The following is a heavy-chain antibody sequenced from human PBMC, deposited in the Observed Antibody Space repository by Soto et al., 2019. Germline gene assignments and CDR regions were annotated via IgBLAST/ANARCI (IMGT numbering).Heavy chain of an antibody. V-gene: IGHV3-48*02. CDR1: GFTFSLYS. Sequence: EVQLVESGGGLVQPGGSLRLSCAASGFTFSLYSMSWVRQAPGKGLEWVSYISRSSTGIHYADSVKGRFTISRDDATNSMHLKMNSLRDGGTAVYYCARAVTWGLDVWGQGTTVSISS. J-gene: IGHJ6*02. CDR3: ARAVTWGLDV. D-gene: IGHD3-10*01. CDR2: ISRSSTGI.